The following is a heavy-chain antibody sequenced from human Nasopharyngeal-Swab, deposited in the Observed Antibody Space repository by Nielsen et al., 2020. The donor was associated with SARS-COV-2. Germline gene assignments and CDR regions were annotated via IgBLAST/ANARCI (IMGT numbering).Heavy chain of an antibody. CDR3: ARLRYSSGRYWYFDL. CDR1: GYKILNYW. J-gene: IGHJ2*01. V-gene: IGHV5-51*01. D-gene: IGHD6-19*01. CDR2: IYPGDSDT. Sequence: GESLKISCKVSGYKILNYWIGWVRQMPGKGLEWMGIIYPGDSDTRYSPSFQGQVTISADKSISTAYLQWSSLKASDTAMYYCARLRYSSGRYWYFDLWGRGTLVTVSS.